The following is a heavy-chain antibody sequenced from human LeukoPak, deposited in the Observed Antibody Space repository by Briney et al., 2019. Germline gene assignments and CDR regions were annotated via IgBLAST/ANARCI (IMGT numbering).Heavy chain of an antibody. V-gene: IGHV3-30*03. D-gene: IGHD2-15*01. CDR3: ASESRGGGNSDY. J-gene: IGHJ4*02. CDR2: ISYDGSNK. Sequence: GGSLRLSCAASGFTFSSYGMHWVRQAPGKGLEWVAVISYDGSNKYYADSVKGRFTISRDNSKNTLYLQMNSLRAEDTAVYYCASESRGGGNSDYWGQGTLVTVSS. CDR1: GFTFSSYG.